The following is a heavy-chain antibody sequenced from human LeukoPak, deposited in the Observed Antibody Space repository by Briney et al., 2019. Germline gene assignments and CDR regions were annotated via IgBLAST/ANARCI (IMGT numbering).Heavy chain of an antibody. V-gene: IGHV4-61*01. Sequence: PSETLSLTCTVSGGSVSSGSYYWSWIRQPPGKGLEWIGYIYYSGSTNYNPSLKSRVTISVDTSKNQFSLKLSSVTAADTAVYYCARGSRGYSCGWGQGTLVTVSS. D-gene: IGHD5-18*01. CDR3: ARGSRGYSCG. CDR2: IYYSGST. CDR1: GGSVSSGSYY. J-gene: IGHJ4*02.